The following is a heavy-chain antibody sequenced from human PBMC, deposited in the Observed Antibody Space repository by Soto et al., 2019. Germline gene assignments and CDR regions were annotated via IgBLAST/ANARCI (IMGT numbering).Heavy chain of an antibody. Sequence: PGGSLRLSYAASGFTFSGYTMNWVRQAPGKGLEWVAVIGNSGDGTHYADSVKGRFTISRDNSKNTLYLQMESLRAEDTAVYYCVKDVWDYWGQGVLVTVSS. J-gene: IGHJ4*02. V-gene: IGHV3-23*01. CDR1: GFTFSGYT. CDR2: IGNSGDGT. D-gene: IGHD2-21*01. CDR3: VKDVWDY.